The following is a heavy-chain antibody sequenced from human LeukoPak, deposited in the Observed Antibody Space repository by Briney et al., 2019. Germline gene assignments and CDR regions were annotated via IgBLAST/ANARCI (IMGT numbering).Heavy chain of an antibody. V-gene: IGHV4-59*01. CDR3: VKHGSGWSFDY. J-gene: IGHJ4*02. CDR1: SPSISSYY. D-gene: IGHD6-19*01. Sequence: ASETLSLTCTVSSPSISSYYWGWIRQSAGKGREWIGYIQNTGGTNYNPSLKSRVSISKDTSKNQFSLQVRSVTAADTAVYYCVKHGSGWSFDYWGQGTQVTVSS. CDR2: IQNTGGT.